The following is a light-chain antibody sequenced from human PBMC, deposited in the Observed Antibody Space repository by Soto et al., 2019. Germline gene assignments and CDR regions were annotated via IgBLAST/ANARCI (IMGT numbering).Light chain of an antibody. V-gene: IGKV1-5*01. CDR3: QHYDNSSRT. CDR2: DAS. Sequence: DIQMTQSPATLSSSVGDRVTITCRASQSIGVWCAWYQQKPGRAPKLLLYDASTLQRGVPSRFSGSGSGTEFTLNISILQPEDFATYYCQHYDNSSRTFGQGTKVAIK. CDR1: QSIGVW. J-gene: IGKJ1*01.